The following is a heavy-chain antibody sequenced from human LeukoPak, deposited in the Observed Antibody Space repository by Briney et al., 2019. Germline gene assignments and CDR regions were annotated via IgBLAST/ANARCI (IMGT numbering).Heavy chain of an antibody. J-gene: IGHJ1*01. CDR2: ISGSGGST. CDR3: AKDLGEVGATSTGPAEYFQH. V-gene: IGHV3-23*01. Sequence: GGSLRLSCAASGFTFSSYAMSWVRQAPGKGLEWVSAISGSGGSTYYADSVKGRFTISRDNSKNTLYLQMNSLRAEDTAVYYCAKDLGEVGATSTGPAEYFQHWGQGTLVTVSS. D-gene: IGHD1-26*01. CDR1: GFTFSSYA.